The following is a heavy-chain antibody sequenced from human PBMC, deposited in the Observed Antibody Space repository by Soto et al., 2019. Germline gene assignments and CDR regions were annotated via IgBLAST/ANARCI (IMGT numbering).Heavy chain of an antibody. V-gene: IGHV3-21*01. CDR1: GFTFSSYA. CDR3: ARDEMATMDYYYYGMDV. CDR2: ISSSSSYI. D-gene: IGHD5-12*01. J-gene: IGHJ6*02. Sequence: VQLVESGGGVVQPGRSLRLSCAASGFTFSSYAMHWVRQAPGKGLEWVSSISSSSSYIYYADSVKGRFTISRDNAKNSLDLQMNSLRAEDTAVYYCARDEMATMDYYYYGMDVWGQGTTVTVSS.